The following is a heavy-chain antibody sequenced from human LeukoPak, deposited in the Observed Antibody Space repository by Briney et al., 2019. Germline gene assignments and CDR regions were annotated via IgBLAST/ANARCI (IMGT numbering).Heavy chain of an antibody. CDR3: ARDRAWNYFDY. CDR1: GFTFSTYW. CDR2: ISNDGSRK. J-gene: IGHJ4*02. D-gene: IGHD3-3*01. Sequence: GGSLRLSCAASGFTFSTYWMHWVRQAPGKGLEWVAIISNDGSRKYYAHFVEGRFTISRDNSKNTLYLQMDSLRAEDTAVYYCARDRAWNYFDYWGQGTLVTVSS. V-gene: IGHV3-30*03.